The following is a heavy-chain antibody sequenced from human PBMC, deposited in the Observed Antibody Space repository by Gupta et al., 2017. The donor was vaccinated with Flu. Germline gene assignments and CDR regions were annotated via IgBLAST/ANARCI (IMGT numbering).Heavy chain of an antibody. D-gene: IGHD6-13*01. CDR3: AKEGIAAAGTGSYYYYMDV. Sequence: WVRQAPGKGLEWVAVISYDGSNKYYADSVKGRFTISRDNSKNTLYLQMNSLRAEDTAVYYCAKEGIAAAGTGSYYYYMDVWGKGTTVTVSS. CDR2: ISYDGSNK. J-gene: IGHJ6*03. V-gene: IGHV3-30*18.